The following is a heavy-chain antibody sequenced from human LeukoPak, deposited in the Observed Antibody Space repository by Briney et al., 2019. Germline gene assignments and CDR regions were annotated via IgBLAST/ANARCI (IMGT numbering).Heavy chain of an antibody. D-gene: IGHD1-26*01. CDR2: IYNSGNT. V-gene: IGHV4-59*08. Sequence: SETLSLTCTVSGVSINSYYWSWIRQPPGKGLEWIGYIYNSGNTHYNPSLKSRVTLSIDTSKNQCTLKLNSMTAADTAVYSCAKFRPFSGSFSYSFDYWGQGTLVTVSS. CDR1: GVSINSYY. CDR3: AKFRPFSGSFSYSFDY. J-gene: IGHJ4*02.